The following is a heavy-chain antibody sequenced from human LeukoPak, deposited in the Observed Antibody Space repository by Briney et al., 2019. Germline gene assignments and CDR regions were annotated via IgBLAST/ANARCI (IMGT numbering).Heavy chain of an antibody. CDR1: GYTFTTYN. Sequence: ASVKVSCKASGYTFTTYNINWVRQATGQGLEWMGWMNPNSGNTGYAQKFQGRVTMTRNTSISTAYMELSSLRSEDTAVYYCARGVNQAAPNPFDYWGQGTLVSVSS. CDR2: MNPNSGNT. J-gene: IGHJ4*02. V-gene: IGHV1-8*02. CDR3: ARGVNQAAPNPFDY. D-gene: IGHD2-15*01.